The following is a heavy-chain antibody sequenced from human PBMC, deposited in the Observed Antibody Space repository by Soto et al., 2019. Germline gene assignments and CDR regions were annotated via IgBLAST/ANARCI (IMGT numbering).Heavy chain of an antibody. CDR3: ARQGYHDLWSGHPAPDYGMDV. CDR2: IYPGDSHT. J-gene: IGHJ6*02. D-gene: IGHD3-3*01. CDR1: GYIFTNYW. V-gene: IGHV5-51*01. Sequence: PGESLKISCXGSGYIFTNYWIGWVRQMPGKGLEWMGIIYPGDSHTRYSPSFQGQVTISVDTSMSSAYLQWSSLKASDTAKYYCARQGYHDLWSGHPAPDYGMDVWGQGTTVTVS.